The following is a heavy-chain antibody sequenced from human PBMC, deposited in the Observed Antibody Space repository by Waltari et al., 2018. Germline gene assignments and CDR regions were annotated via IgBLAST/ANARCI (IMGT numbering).Heavy chain of an antibody. V-gene: IGHV3-9*01. Sequence: EVQLVESGGGLVQPGRSLRLSCAASGFTFDDYAMHWVRQAPGKGLEWVSGFSWNSGSIGYADSVKGRFTISRDNAKNSLYLQMNSLRAEDTALYYCAKGGVTLAEYFQHWGQGTLVTVSS. D-gene: IGHD3-10*01. CDR3: AKGGVTLAEYFQH. J-gene: IGHJ1*01. CDR1: GFTFDDYA. CDR2: FSWNSGSI.